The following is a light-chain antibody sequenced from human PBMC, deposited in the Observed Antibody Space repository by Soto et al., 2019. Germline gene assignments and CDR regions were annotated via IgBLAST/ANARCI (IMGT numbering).Light chain of an antibody. CDR3: QSYDSSLSGVV. J-gene: IGLJ2*01. V-gene: IGLV1-40*01. CDR1: SSNIGAGYD. CDR2: GDI. Sequence: QSVLTQPPSVSGAPGQRVTISCTGSSSNIGAGYDVHWYQKIPGTAPKLLIYGDINRPSGVPDRFSASKSGTSASLAITGLRAEDEADYYCQSYDSSLSGVVFGGGTKLTVL.